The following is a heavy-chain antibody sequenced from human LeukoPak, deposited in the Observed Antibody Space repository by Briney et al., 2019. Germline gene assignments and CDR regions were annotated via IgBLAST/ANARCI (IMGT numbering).Heavy chain of an antibody. D-gene: IGHD1-26*01. CDR3: AKSSGYYYYYGMDV. Sequence: GGSLRLSCAASGFTFSSYAMSWVRQAPGKGLEWVSAISGSGGSTYYADSVKGWFTISRDNSKNTLYLQMNSLRAEDTAVYYCAKSSGYYYYYGMDVWGQGTTVTVSS. CDR1: GFTFSSYA. V-gene: IGHV3-23*01. CDR2: ISGSGGST. J-gene: IGHJ6*02.